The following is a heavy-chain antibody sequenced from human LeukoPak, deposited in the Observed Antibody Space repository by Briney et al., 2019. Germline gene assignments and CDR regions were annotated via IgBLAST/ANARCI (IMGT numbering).Heavy chain of an antibody. D-gene: IGHD3-10*01. Sequence: SETLSLTCTVSGGSISSSSYYWGWIRQPPGKGLEWIGSIYYSGSTYYNPSLKSRVTISVDTSKNQFSLKLSSVTAADTAAYYCARPVVRGVITEFDPWGQGTLVTVSS. J-gene: IGHJ5*02. CDR2: IYYSGST. V-gene: IGHV4-39*01. CDR1: GGSISSSSYY. CDR3: ARPVVRGVITEFDP.